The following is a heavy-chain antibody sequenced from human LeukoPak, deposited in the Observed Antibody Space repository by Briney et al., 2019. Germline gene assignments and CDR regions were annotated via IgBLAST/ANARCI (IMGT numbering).Heavy chain of an antibody. D-gene: IGHD3-22*01. CDR1: GFTFNLYA. CDR3: AKGREYYDSSGYPLNWFDP. J-gene: IGHJ5*02. CDR2: MSYDGSNK. Sequence: GGSLRLSCAASGFTFNLYAMHWVRQAPGKGLEWVALMSYDGSNKYYTDSVKGRFTISRDNSKNTLYLQMNSLRAEDTAVYYCAKGREYYDSSGYPLNWFDPWGQGTLVTVSS. V-gene: IGHV3-30*04.